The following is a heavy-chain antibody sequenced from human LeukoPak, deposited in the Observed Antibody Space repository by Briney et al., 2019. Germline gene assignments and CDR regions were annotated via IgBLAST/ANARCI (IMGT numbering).Heavy chain of an antibody. CDR2: ISAYNGNT. D-gene: IGHD2-2*01. CDR1: GYTFTSYG. V-gene: IGHV1-18*01. Sequence: ASVTVSCTASGYTFTSYGISWVRQAPGQGLEWMGWISAYNGNTNYAQKLQGRVTLTTDTSTSTAYMELRSLRSDDTAVYYCARDRAPRVEYLDAFDIWGQGTMVTVSS. J-gene: IGHJ3*02. CDR3: ARDRAPRVEYLDAFDI.